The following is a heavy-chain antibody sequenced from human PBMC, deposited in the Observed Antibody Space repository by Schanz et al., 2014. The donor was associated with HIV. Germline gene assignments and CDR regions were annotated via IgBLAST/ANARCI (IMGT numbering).Heavy chain of an antibody. J-gene: IGHJ6*02. V-gene: IGHV1-18*01. CDR1: GYTFTSYV. D-gene: IGHD3-9*01. Sequence: QVQLVQSGAEVKKPGASVKVSCKTSGYTFTSYVISWVRQAPGQGLEWMGWISAYNGNIFYPKELRGRVTMTTDTSTTTASMELRSLTSDDTAVYFCARSNYDILRERAYYYYYGLDVWGQGTTVTVSS. CDR2: ISAYNGNI. CDR3: ARSNYDILRERAYYYYYGLDV.